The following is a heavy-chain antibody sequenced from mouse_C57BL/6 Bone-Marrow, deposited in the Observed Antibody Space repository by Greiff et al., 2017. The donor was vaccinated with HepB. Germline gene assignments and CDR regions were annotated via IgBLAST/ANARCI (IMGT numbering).Heavy chain of an antibody. J-gene: IGHJ1*03. CDR1: GYAFSSYW. Sequence: QVQLQQSGAELVKPGASVKISCKASGYAFSSYWMNWVKQRPGKGLEWIGQIYPGDGDTNYDGKFKGKATLTADKSSSTAYMQLSSLTSEDSAVYFCASYYYGSSYGYFDVWGTGTTVTVSS. D-gene: IGHD1-1*01. CDR2: IYPGDGDT. V-gene: IGHV1-80*01. CDR3: ASYYYGSSYGYFDV.